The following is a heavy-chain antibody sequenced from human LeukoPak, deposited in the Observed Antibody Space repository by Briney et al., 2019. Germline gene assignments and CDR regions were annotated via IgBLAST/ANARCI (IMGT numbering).Heavy chain of an antibody. CDR3: AGWGTTGNWFY. CDR1: GFTFDDYA. CDR2: ISWNSGSI. J-gene: IGHJ4*02. V-gene: IGHV3-9*01. D-gene: IGHD4-17*01. Sequence: GGSLRLSCAASGFTFDDYAMHWVRQAPGKGLEWVSGISWNSGSIGYADSVKGRFTISRDNAKNSLYLQMNSLRAEDTALYYCAGWGTTGNWFYWGQGTLVTVSS.